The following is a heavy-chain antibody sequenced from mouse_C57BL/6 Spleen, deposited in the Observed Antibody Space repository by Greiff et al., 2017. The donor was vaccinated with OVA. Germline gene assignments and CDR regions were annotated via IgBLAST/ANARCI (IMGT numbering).Heavy chain of an antibody. J-gene: IGHJ3*01. D-gene: IGHD2-4*01. V-gene: IGHV3-6*01. CDR1: GYSITSGYY. CDR3: AIYDYPAWFAY. Sequence: DVKLQESGPGLVKPSQSLSLTCSVTGYSITSGYYWNWIRQFPGNKLEWMGYISYDGSNNYNPSLKNRIYITRDTSKNQFFLKLNSVTTEDTATYYCAIYDYPAWFAYWGQGTLVTVSA. CDR2: ISYDGSN.